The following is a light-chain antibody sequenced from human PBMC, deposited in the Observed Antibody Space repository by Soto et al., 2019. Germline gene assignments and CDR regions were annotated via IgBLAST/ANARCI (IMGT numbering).Light chain of an antibody. CDR3: QHYGGMWT. Sequence: DIQMTQSPSSVSASVGDRVTMTCRASQGINSWLAWYQQKPGKAPKLLIYAASNLQSGVPSRFSGSGSGTDFTLTISSLQPEDFASYCCQHYGGMWTFGQGTKVEMK. CDR1: QGINSW. V-gene: IGKV1-12*01. CDR2: AAS. J-gene: IGKJ1*01.